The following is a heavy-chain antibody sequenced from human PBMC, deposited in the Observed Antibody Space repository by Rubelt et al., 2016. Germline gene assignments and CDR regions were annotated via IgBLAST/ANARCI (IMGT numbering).Heavy chain of an antibody. CDR2: IWYDGSNK. D-gene: IGHD3-3*01. V-gene: IGHV3-33*01. J-gene: IGHJ4*02. CDR3: ARPADIAIFGGLDY. Sequence: EWVAVIWYDGSNKYYADSVKGRFTISRDNSKNTLYLQMNSLRAEDTAVYYCARPADIAIFGGLDYWGQGTLVPVSS.